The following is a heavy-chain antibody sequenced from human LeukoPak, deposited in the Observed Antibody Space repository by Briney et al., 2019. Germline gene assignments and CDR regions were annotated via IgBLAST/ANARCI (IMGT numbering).Heavy chain of an antibody. CDR1: GVSISSSTFY. CDR3: ARHAIYSGGYSYWFDP. D-gene: IGHD1-26*01. CDR2: IFYSGST. J-gene: IGHJ5*02. V-gene: IGHV4-61*05. Sequence: PSETLSLTCIVSGVSISSSTFYWGWIRQPPGKGLEWIAYIFYSGSTNYNPSLKSRASISVDTSKNLCSLRLSSVTAADTAVYYCARHAIYSGGYSYWFDPWGLGTLVTVSS.